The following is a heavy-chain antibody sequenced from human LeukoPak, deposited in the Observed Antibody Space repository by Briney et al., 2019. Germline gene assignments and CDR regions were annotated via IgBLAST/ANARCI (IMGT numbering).Heavy chain of an antibody. D-gene: IGHD3-22*01. CDR2: ISGSGGTT. J-gene: IGHJ3*02. V-gene: IGHV3-23*01. Sequence: GGSLRLSCADSGLTLSSYAMSWVRQAPGRGLEWVSSISGSGGTTYSADSVKGRFTISRDNSKNTLYLQMNSLRAEDTAVYYCAKDFMIIVVSGAFDIWGQGTMVTVSS. CDR1: GLTLSSYA. CDR3: AKDFMIIVVSGAFDI.